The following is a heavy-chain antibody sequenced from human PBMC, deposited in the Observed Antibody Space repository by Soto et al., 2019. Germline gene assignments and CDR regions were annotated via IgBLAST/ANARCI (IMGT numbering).Heavy chain of an antibody. D-gene: IGHD3-9*01. CDR3: ARLPLILNGYLDY. Sequence: SETLSLTCAVYGGSFSGYYWSWIRQPPGKGLEWIGEINHSGSTNYNPSLKSRVTISVDTSKNQFSLKLSSVTAADTAVYYCARLPLILNGYLDYWGQGTLVTVSS. CDR1: GGSFSGYY. CDR2: INHSGST. V-gene: IGHV4-34*01. J-gene: IGHJ4*02.